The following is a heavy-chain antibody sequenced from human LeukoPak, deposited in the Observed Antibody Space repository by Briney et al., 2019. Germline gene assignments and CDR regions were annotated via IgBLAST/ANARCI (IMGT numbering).Heavy chain of an antibody. J-gene: IGHJ6*03. CDR3: AKVGYSYGYASGYYYYMDV. D-gene: IGHD5-18*01. V-gene: IGHV3-11*04. CDR2: ISSSGSTI. CDR1: GFTFSDYY. Sequence: GGSLRLSCAASGFTFSDYYMSWIRQAPGKGLEWVSYISSSGSTIYYADSVKGRFTISRDNAKNSLYLQMNSLRAEDTAVYYCAKVGYSYGYASGYYYYMDVWGKGTTVTVSS.